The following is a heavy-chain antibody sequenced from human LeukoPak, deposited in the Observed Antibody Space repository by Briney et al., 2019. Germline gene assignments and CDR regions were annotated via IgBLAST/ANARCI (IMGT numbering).Heavy chain of an antibody. V-gene: IGHV3-30*02. CDR2: IRYVGSNK. Sequence: GGSLRLSCAASGFTFSSYGMHWVRQAPGKGLGWVAFIRYVGSNKYYADSVKGRFTISRDNTKNTLYLQMNSPRAENTAVYFFVGYCISTSCYGGCDNWGQRTLVTV. D-gene: IGHD2-2*01. CDR3: VGYCISTSCYGGCDN. CDR1: GFTFSSYG. J-gene: IGHJ4*02.